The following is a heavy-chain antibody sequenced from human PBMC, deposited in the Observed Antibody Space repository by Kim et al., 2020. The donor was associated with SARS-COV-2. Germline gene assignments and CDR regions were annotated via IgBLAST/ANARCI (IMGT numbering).Heavy chain of an antibody. J-gene: IGHJ4*02. CDR1: GYTFTGYY. CDR2: INPNSGGT. CDR3: ARERSSGYYDSSGYHY. Sequence: ASVKVSCKASGYTFTGYYMHWVRQAPGQGLEWMGRINPNSGGTNYAQKFQGRVTMTRDTSISTAYMELSRLRSDDTAVYYCARERSSGYYDSSGYHYWGQGTLVTVSS. V-gene: IGHV1-2*06. D-gene: IGHD3-22*01.